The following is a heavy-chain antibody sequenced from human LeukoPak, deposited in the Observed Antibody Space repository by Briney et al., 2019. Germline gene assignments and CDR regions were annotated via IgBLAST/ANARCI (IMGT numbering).Heavy chain of an antibody. D-gene: IGHD4-17*01. Sequence: SVKVSCKASGGTLSSYAISWVRQAPGQGLEWMGRIIPILGIANYAQKFQGRGTITADKSTSTAYMELSSLRSEDTAVYYCVREVGYGDYVSTNNWFDPWGQGTLVIVSS. CDR2: IIPILGIA. CDR3: VREVGYGDYVSTNNWFDP. V-gene: IGHV1-69*04. J-gene: IGHJ5*02. CDR1: GGTLSSYA.